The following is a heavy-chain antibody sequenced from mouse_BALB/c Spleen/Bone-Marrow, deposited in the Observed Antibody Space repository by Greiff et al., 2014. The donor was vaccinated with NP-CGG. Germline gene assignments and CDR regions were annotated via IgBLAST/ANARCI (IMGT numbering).Heavy chain of an antibody. Sequence: VQLKESGAELVKPGASVKLSCTASGFNIKDPYIHWVKQRPEQGLEWIGRIDPANGNTKYDPKFQGKATITTDTSSNTAYLQLSSLTSEDTAVYYCAQGYDWAMDYWGQGTSVTVSS. CDR2: IDPANGNT. D-gene: IGHD2-14*01. CDR3: AQGYDWAMDY. CDR1: GFNIKDPY. V-gene: IGHV14-3*02. J-gene: IGHJ4*01.